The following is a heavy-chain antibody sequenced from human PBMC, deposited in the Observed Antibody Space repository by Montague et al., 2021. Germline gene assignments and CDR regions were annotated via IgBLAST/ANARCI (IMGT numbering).Heavy chain of an antibody. CDR1: GFTFSLYA. J-gene: IGHJ4*02. CDR3: ANNIHFDY. V-gene: IGHV3-23*01. Sequence: SLRLSCAVSGFTFSLYAMNWVRQAPGKGLEWVSAISGSGGNTYYADSVKGRFTISRDNSKNTAYLQMDSLRADDTAVYYCANNIHFDYWGQGTLVTVSS. CDR2: ISGSGGNT.